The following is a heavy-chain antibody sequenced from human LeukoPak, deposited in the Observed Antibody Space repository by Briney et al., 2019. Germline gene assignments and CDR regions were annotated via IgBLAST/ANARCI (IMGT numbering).Heavy chain of an antibody. CDR3: AKGASSGWLLYWFDP. CDR1: GFTFSSYA. CDR2: ISGSGGST. V-gene: IGHV3-23*01. J-gene: IGHJ5*02. D-gene: IGHD6-19*01. Sequence: PGGSLRLSCAASGFTFSSYAMSWVRQAPGKGLEWVSAISGSGGSTYYADSVKGRFTISRDNSKNTLYLQIDSLRAEDTAVYYCAKGASSGWLLYWFDPWGQGTLVTVSS.